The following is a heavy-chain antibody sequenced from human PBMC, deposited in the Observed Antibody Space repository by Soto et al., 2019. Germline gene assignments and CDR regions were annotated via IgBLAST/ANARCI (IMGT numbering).Heavy chain of an antibody. V-gene: IGHV3-30-3*01. D-gene: IGHD2-2*01. Sequence: QVQLVESGGGVVQPGRSLRLSCAASGFTFSSYAMHWVRQAPGKGLEWVAVISYDGSNKYYADSVKGRFTISRDNSKNTLYRQMNSLRAEDTAVYYCARSPISTNNYFDYWGQGTLVTVSS. CDR3: ARSPISTNNYFDY. CDR1: GFTFSSYA. J-gene: IGHJ4*02. CDR2: ISYDGSNK.